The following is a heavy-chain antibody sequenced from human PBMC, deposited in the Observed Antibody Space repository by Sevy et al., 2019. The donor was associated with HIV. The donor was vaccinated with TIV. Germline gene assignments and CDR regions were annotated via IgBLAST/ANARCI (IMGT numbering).Heavy chain of an antibody. Sequence: GGSLRLSCAVSGFSFDSYGMTWVRQAPGKGLEWVSAISGSGTRTYYADSVKGRFIISRDNSKNTLDLQMNSHRAEDTAIFYCGKGGGGHYDPDEIAYYFYYYNMDVWGKGTTVTVSS. CDR1: GFSFDSYG. V-gene: IGHV3-23*01. D-gene: IGHD3-22*01. J-gene: IGHJ6*03. CDR3: GKGGGGHYDPDEIAYYFYYYNMDV. CDR2: ISGSGTRT.